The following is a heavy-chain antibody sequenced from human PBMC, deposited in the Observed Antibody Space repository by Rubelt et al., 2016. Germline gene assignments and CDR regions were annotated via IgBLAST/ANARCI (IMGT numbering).Heavy chain of an antibody. CDR3: ARGMVASTPWTTLGY. D-gene: IGHD2-15*01. Sequence: QVQLQESGPGLVKPSETLALTCTVSGGSISSDYWSWIRQPPGKGLEWIGYIYYSGTTNYNPSLKSRVTISVDTSKNQCSRKLSSVTAAATAVYYCARGMVASTPWTTLGYWGQGTLVTVSS. CDR1: GGSISSDY. V-gene: IGHV4-59*01. CDR2: IYYSGTT. J-gene: IGHJ4*02.